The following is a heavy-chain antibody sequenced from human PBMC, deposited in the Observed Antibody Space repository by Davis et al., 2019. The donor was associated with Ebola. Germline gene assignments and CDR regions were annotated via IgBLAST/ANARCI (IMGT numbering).Heavy chain of an antibody. J-gene: IGHJ6*02. V-gene: IGHV3-21*01. CDR3: ARSNV. CDR2: ISSRSYNK. Sequence: GESLKISCAASGLPFSSYSMSWVRQAPGKGLEWGSSISSRSYNKYYADSVKGRFIISRDNAKNSLYLHMNSLRAEDTAVYYCARSNVWGQGTTVTVSS. CDR1: GLPFSSYS.